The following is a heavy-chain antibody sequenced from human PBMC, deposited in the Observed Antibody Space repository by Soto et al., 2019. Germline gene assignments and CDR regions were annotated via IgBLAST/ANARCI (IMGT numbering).Heavy chain of an antibody. J-gene: IGHJ6*02. CDR2: ISAYNGNT. V-gene: IGHV1-18*01. D-gene: IGHD3-9*01. CDR3: ARDGYYDILTRYSLLDHYYYYGMDV. Sequence: ASVNVSCKASGYTFTSYGISWVRQAPGQGLEWMGWISAYNGNTNYAQKLQGRVTMTTDTSTSTAYMELRSLRSDDTAVYYCARDGYYDILTRYSLLDHYYYYGMDVWGQGTTVTV. CDR1: GYTFTSYG.